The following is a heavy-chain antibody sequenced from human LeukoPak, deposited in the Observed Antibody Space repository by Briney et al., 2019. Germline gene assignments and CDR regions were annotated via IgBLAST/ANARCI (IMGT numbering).Heavy chain of an antibody. Sequence: KSSETLSLTCAVSGGSISSSNWWSWVRQPPGKGLEWIGEIYHSGSTNYNPSLKSRVTISVDTSKNQFSLKLSSVTAADTAVYYCAREENMITFGGVIDAYYYYMDVWGKGTTVTVSS. J-gene: IGHJ6*03. CDR2: IYHSGST. D-gene: IGHD3-16*02. CDR3: AREENMITFGGVIDAYYYYMDV. V-gene: IGHV4-4*02. CDR1: GGSISSSNW.